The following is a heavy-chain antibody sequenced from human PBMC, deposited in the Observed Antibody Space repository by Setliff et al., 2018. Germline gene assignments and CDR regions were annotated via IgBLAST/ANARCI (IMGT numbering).Heavy chain of an antibody. V-gene: IGHV3-9*01. CDR1: GFTFDDYA. CDR2: ISWNSGSI. Sequence: PGGSLRLSCAASGFTFDDYAMHWVRQAPGKGLEWVSGISWNSGSIGYADSVKGRSTISRDNAKNSLYLRMNSLRAEDTAVYYCARVAGRGRYWYFDLWGRGTLVTVSS. CDR3: ARVAGRGRYWYFDL. J-gene: IGHJ2*01.